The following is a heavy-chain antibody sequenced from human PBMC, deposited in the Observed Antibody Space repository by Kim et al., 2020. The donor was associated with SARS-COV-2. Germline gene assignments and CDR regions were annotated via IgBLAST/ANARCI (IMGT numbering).Heavy chain of an antibody. V-gene: IGHV1-2*02. J-gene: IGHJ6*02. CDR3: ASALNRVPSSGWYRLDYYYGMDV. D-gene: IGHD6-19*01. CDR2: INPSSGGT. CDR1: GYTFTGYY. Sequence: ASVKVSCKASGYTFTGYYMHWVRQAPGQGLEWMGWINPSSGGTNYAQKFQGRVTMTRDTSISTAYMELSRLRSDDTAVYYCASALNRVPSSGWYRLDYYYGMDVWGQGTTVTVSS.